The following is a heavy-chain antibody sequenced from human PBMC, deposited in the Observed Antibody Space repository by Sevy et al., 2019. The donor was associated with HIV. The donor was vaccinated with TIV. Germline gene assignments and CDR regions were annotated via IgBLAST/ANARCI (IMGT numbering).Heavy chain of an antibody. CDR3: ARHISMITFGGVIVRGDYYMDV. D-gene: IGHD3-16*02. CDR1: GGSISSSSYY. CDR2: IYYSGST. J-gene: IGHJ6*03. V-gene: IGHV4-39*01. Sequence: SETLSLTCTVSGGSISSSSYYWGWIRQPPGKGLEWIGSIYYSGSTYYNPSLKSRVTISVDTSKNQFSLKLSSVTDADTAVYYCARHISMITFGGVIVRGDYYMDVWGKGTTVTVSS.